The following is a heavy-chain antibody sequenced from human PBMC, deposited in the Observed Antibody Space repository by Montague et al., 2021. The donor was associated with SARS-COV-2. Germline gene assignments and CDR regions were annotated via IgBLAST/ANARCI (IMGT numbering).Heavy chain of an antibody. J-gene: IGHJ6*02. V-gene: IGHV3-23*01. D-gene: IGHD3-10*01. Sequence: SLRLSCAASGFTFSNSAMNRVRQAPGKGLEWVSGSSGSDGGTHYADSVKGRFTISRDNSKNVLYLQMNSLRAEDTALYYCAKDSYYYDLGYGMDVWGQGTTVTVSS. CDR3: AKDSYYYDLGYGMDV. CDR1: GFTFSNSA. CDR2: SSGSDGGT.